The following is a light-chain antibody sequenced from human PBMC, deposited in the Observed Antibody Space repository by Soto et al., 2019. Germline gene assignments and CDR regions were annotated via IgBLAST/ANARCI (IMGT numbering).Light chain of an antibody. Sequence: EIVMTQSPATLSVSLGDRATLSCRASQSVSSYLAWYQQKPGQAPRLLIYGASTRATGIPARFSGSGSETDFTLTISSLQSEDFATYYCQQSYSTPRVTFGGGTKVEIK. V-gene: IGKV3-15*01. CDR3: QQSYSTPRVT. J-gene: IGKJ4*01. CDR1: QSVSSY. CDR2: GAS.